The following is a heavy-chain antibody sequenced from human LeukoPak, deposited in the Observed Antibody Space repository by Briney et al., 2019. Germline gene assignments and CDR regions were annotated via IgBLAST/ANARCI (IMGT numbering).Heavy chain of an antibody. CDR2: ISRGGFEI. CDR1: GFSFSTYE. J-gene: IGHJ4*02. CDR3: ARDYPFVDY. V-gene: IGHV3-48*03. Sequence: PGGSRRLSCVGSGFSFSTYEMNWVRQAPGKGLEWLSFISRGGFEIHYAASVEGRFTISRDNAKNTLYLQMTSLRDEDTGVYYGARDYPFVDYWGQGTLVTVSS.